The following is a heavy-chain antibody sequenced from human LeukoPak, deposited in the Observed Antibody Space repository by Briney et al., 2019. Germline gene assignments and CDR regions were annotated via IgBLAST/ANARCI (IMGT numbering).Heavy chain of an antibody. CDR3: ARVSRGGSGWSANDFYY. J-gene: IGHJ4*02. CDR1: GYTFTGYY. Sequence: ASVKVSCKASGYTFTGYYMHWVRQAPGQGLEWMGWINPNSGGTNYAQKLQGRVTMTRDTSISTAYMELSRLRSDDTAVYYCARVSRGGSGWSANDFYYWGQGTLVTVSS. V-gene: IGHV1-2*02. D-gene: IGHD6-19*01. CDR2: INPNSGGT.